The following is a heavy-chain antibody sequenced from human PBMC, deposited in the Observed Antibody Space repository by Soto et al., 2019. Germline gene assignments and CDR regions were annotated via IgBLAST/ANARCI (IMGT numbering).Heavy chain of an antibody. CDR3: AKLREAGPAVYYFDY. J-gene: IGHJ4*02. Sequence: GGSLRLSCAASGFTFSSYAMSWVRQAPGKGLEWVSAISGSGGSTYYADSVKGRFTISRDNSKNTLYLQMNSLRAEDTAVYYCAKLREAGPAVYYFDYWGQGTLVTVSS. CDR1: GFTFSSYA. V-gene: IGHV3-23*01. CDR2: ISGSGGST. D-gene: IGHD2-2*01.